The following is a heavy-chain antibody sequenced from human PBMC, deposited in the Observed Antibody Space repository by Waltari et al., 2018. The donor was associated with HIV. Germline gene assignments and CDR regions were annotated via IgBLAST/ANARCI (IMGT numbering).Heavy chain of an antibody. CDR1: SFTFCSIC. Sequence: VQLLASGGGLVRPGGSLGPFDLAPSFTFCSICMNAVSQAPGKGVGWLVYISDRGPNLYYTASTKGRFTVSRNNAKRSLYLDMSGLTAADTAVYYCVRGGAAFVTGGMQVVQPGPWGQGTLVTVS. V-gene: IGHV3-48*03. D-gene: IGHD6-6*01. CDR3: VRGGAAFVTGGMQVVQPGP. J-gene: IGHJ5*02. CDR2: ISDRGPNL.